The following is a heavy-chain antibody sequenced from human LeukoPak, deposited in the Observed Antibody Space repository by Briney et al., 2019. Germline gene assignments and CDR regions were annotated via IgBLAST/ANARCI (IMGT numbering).Heavy chain of an antibody. CDR1: GYTFTSYA. J-gene: IGHJ4*02. Sequence: GASVNVSCKASGYTFTSYAMNWVRQAPGQGLEWMGWINTNTGNPTYAQGFTGRFVFSLDTSVSTAYLQISSLKAEDTAVYYCARGLMIFGVVIPFDYWGQGTLVTVSS. D-gene: IGHD3-3*01. V-gene: IGHV7-4-1*02. CDR3: ARGLMIFGVVIPFDY. CDR2: INTNTGNP.